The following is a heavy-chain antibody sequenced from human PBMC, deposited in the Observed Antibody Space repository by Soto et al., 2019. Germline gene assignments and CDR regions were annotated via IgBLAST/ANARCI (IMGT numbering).Heavy chain of an antibody. J-gene: IGHJ4*02. CDR1: GGSFSRDA. D-gene: IGHD3-10*01. CDR3: AREGDFTMVRGIIVY. V-gene: IGHV1-69*01. CDR2: LIPIFGST. Sequence: QVQLVQSGAEVKKPGSSVKVSCKASGGSFSRDALSWVRQAPGQGLEWMGGLIPIFGSTFYAQRFQGRVTITAAESTNTAYMELSSLRSEDTAVYYCAREGDFTMVRGIIVYWGQGTLVTVSS.